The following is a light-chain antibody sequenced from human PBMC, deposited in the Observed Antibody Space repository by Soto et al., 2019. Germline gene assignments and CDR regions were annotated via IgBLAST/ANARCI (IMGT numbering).Light chain of an antibody. J-gene: IGKJ1*01. CDR2: AAS. CDR1: QGISSY. CDR3: QQCYWHWT. Sequence: IQLTQSPSSLSASVGDRVTITCRASQGISSYLGWYQQKPGKAPNLLIYAASTLQSGVPSRFGGSGSGTEFTLSISSLQPDDFATYYCQQCYWHWTFGQGTKVDIK. V-gene: IGKV1-9*01.